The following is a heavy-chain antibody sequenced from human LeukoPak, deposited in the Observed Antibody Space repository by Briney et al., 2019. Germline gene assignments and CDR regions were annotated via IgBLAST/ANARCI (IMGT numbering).Heavy chain of an antibody. J-gene: IGHJ3*01. CDR2: IKSKIDGETT. CDR1: GFTFSDSW. D-gene: IGHD3-10*01. Sequence: GGSLRLSWAASGFTFSDSWMTWVRQVPGKGLEWVGRIKSKIDGETTEYAAPVEGRFTISRDDSNTTVYLQMSGLRTEDTALYYCTTDSGSFDVWGRGTMVTVSS. CDR3: TTDSGSFDV. V-gene: IGHV3-15*01.